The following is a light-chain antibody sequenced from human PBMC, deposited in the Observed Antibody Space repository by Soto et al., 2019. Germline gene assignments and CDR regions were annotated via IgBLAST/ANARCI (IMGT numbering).Light chain of an antibody. CDR3: QHSNSYSEA. Sequence: DIQMSMSPSTLSGTVGDRVTIPCRASQTISSWLAWYQQKPGKAPKLLIYKASTLKSGVPSRFSGSGSGTEFTLTISSLQPDDFAPYYCQHSNSYSEAFGQGTKV. CDR2: KAS. J-gene: IGKJ1*01. V-gene: IGKV1-5*03. CDR1: QTISSW.